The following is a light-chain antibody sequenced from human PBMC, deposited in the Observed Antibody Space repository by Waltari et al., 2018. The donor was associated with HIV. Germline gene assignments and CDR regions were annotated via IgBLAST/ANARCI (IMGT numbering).Light chain of an antibody. CDR1: QSVSSN. CDR3: KKNNDCLGAL. J-gene: IGKJ2*01. CDR2: RAS. Sequence: EIVLTQSPATLSVSPGERATLSCRASQSVSSNLAWYQQKPGQAPRLLIYRASTRTTGTPARLSGGGCVTGFTLTISSRHWEVLAFYYCKKNNDCLGALFGEGTGLELK. V-gene: IGKV3-15*01.